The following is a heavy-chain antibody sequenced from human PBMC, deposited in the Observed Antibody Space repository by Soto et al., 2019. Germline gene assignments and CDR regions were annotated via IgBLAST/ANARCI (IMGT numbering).Heavy chain of an antibody. CDR1: GFTFSNYG. D-gene: IGHD6-13*01. CDR2: ISYDGSNK. CDR3: AKETYSSSLHFDY. V-gene: IGHV3-30*18. Sequence: SLRLSCAASGFTFSNYGMHWVRQAPGKGLEWVAVISYDGSNKYYADSVKGRFTFSRDNSKNTLFLQMNSLKIVDTAVYFCAKETYSSSLHFDYWGQGTLVTVSS. J-gene: IGHJ4*02.